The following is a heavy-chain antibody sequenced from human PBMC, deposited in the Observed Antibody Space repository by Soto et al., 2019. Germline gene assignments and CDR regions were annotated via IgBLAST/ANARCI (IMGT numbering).Heavy chain of an antibody. D-gene: IGHD3-9*01. J-gene: IGHJ6*02. CDR3: ARDLLRYFDRERPSYYYYYYGMDV. CDR2: ISYDGSNK. CDR1: GFTFSSYA. Sequence: GGSLRLSCAASGFTFSSYAMHWVRQAPGKGLEWVAVISYDGSNKYYADSVKGRFTISRDNSKNTLYLQMNSLRAEDTAVYYCARDLLRYFDRERPSYYYYYYGMDVWGQGTTVTVSS. V-gene: IGHV3-30-3*01.